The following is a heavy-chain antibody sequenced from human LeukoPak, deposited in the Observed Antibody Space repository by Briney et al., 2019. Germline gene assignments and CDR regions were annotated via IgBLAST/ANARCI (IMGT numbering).Heavy chain of an antibody. J-gene: IGHJ4*02. CDR3: ARLEAFCSSTSCYTPFDY. CDR1: GESFSGYY. V-gene: IGHV4-34*01. D-gene: IGHD2-2*02. Sequence: SETLSLTCAVYGESFSGYYWSWIRQPPGKGLEWIGEINHSGSTNYNPSLKSRITISVDTSKNQFSLKLSSVTAADTAVYYCARLEAFCSSTSCYTPFDYWGQGTLVTVSS. CDR2: INHSGST.